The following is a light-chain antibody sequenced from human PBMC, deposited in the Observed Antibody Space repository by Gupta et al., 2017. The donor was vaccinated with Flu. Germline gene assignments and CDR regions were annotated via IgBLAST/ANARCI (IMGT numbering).Light chain of an antibody. CDR3: CSYAGSYTV. V-gene: IGLV2-11*01. J-gene: IGLJ2*01. CDR1: SSDVGGYNY. Sequence: QSALTQPRSVSGSPGQSVTISCTGTSSDVGGYNYVSWYQQHPGKAPKLMIYDVTKRPSGVPDRFSGSKSGNTASLTISGLQAEDEADYYGCSYAGSYTVFGGGTNLTVL. CDR2: DVT.